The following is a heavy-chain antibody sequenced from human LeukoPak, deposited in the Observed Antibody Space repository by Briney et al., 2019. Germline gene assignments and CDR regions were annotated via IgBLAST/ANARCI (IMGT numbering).Heavy chain of an antibody. D-gene: IGHD3-22*01. Sequence: SETLSLTCAVYGGSFSGYYWSWIRQPPGKGLEWIGEINHSGSTNYNPSLKSRVTISVDTSKNQFSLKLSPVTAADTAVYYCARGDSSGYDWGQGTLVTVSS. CDR2: INHSGST. J-gene: IGHJ4*02. CDR1: GGSFSGYY. V-gene: IGHV4-34*01. CDR3: ARGDSSGYD.